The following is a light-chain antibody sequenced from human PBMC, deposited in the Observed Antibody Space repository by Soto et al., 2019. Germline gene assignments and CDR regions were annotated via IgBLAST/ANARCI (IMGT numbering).Light chain of an antibody. CDR3: QQRSNWPIT. CDR1: QSVSNNY. J-gene: IGKJ5*01. CDR2: DAS. V-gene: IGKV3-11*01. Sequence: EIVMPQSPATLSVSPGERATLSCRASQSVSNNYLAWYQQKPGQAPRLLLYDASNRATGIPARFRGSGSGTDFTLNISSLEPEDFAVYYCQQRSNWPITFGQGTRLEIK.